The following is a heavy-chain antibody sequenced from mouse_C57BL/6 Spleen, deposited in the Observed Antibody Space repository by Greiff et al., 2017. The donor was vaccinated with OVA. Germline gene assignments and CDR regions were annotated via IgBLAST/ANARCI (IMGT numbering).Heavy chain of an antibody. CDR3: ARDLYYDYDVGYAMDY. D-gene: IGHD2-4*01. V-gene: IGHV5-4*01. CDR2: ISDGGSYT. Sequence: DVMLVESGGGLVKPGGSLKLSCAASGFTFSSYAMSWVRQTPEKRLEWVATISDGGSYTYYPDTVKGRFTISRDNAKNNLYLQMSHLKSEDTAMYYCARDLYYDYDVGYAMDYWGQGTSVTVSS. J-gene: IGHJ4*01. CDR1: GFTFSSYA.